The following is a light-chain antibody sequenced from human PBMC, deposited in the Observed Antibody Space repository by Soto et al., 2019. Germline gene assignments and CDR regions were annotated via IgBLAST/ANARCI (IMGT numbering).Light chain of an antibody. CDR1: SSDVGGYNY. CDR3: CYSAGSYPWV. CDR2: DVS. Sequence: QSALTQPRSVSGSPGQSVTISCTGTSSDVGGYNYVSWYQQHPGKAPKLMIYDVSQRPSGVPDRFSGSKSGNTASLTISGLQAEDEADYYCCYSAGSYPWVFGGGTKLTVL. J-gene: IGLJ3*02. V-gene: IGLV2-11*01.